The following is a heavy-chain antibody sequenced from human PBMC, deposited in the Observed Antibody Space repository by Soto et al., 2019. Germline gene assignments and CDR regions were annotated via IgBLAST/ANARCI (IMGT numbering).Heavy chain of an antibody. V-gene: IGHV4-34*01. CDR1: GGSFSGYY. D-gene: IGHD6-13*01. CDR3: ARAGYSLYGMDV. J-gene: IGHJ6*02. Sequence: LSLTCAVYGGSFSGYYWSWIRQPPGKGLEWIGEINHSGSTNYNPSLKSRVTISVDTSKNQFSLKLSSVTAADTAVYYCARAGYSLYGMDVWGQGTTVTVSS. CDR2: INHSGST.